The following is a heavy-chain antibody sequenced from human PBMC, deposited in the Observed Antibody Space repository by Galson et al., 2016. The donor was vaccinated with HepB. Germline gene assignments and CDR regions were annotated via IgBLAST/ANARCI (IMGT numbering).Heavy chain of an antibody. CDR3: ARGGSGSYGALDI. V-gene: IGHV3-53*01. Sequence: LRLSCAVSGFIVGNNYMSWVRQAPGKGLEWVSIINSGGRTNYADSVKGRFTISRDNSANTLFLQMNRLRAEDTAVYYCARGGSGSYGALDIWGQGTMVIVSS. D-gene: IGHD3-16*01. CDR1: GFIVGNNY. CDR2: INSGGRT. J-gene: IGHJ3*02.